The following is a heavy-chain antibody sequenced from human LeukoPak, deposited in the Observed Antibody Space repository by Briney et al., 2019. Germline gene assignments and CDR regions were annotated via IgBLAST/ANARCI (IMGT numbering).Heavy chain of an antibody. CDR2: VYYSGST. J-gene: IGHJ4*02. D-gene: IGHD3-9*01. CDR3: APGRLGRYDY. CDR1: GGSISRSNYH. V-gene: IGHV4-39*01. Sequence: SETLSLTCTVSGGSISRSNYHWAWIRQPPGKGLEWIGSVYYSGSTFYNPSLKSRASISVDTSKNQFSLNLSSVTAADTAVYYCAPGRLGRYDYWGQGTLVIVSS.